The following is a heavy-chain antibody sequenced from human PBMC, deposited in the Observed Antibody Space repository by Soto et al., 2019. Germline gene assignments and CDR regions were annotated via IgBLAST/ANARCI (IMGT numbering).Heavy chain of an antibody. Sequence: GASVKVSCKVSGYTLTELSMHWVRQAPGKGLEWMGGFDPEDGETIYAQKFQGGVTMTEDTSTDTAYMELSSLRSEDTAVYYCATEAPGGDILTGYSYFDYWGQGTLVTVSS. V-gene: IGHV1-24*01. CDR1: GYTLTELS. D-gene: IGHD3-9*01. J-gene: IGHJ4*02. CDR2: FDPEDGET. CDR3: ATEAPGGDILTGYSYFDY.